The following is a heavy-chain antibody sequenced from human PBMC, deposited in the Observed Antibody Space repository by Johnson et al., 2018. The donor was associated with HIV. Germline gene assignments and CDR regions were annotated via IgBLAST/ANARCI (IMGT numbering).Heavy chain of an antibody. CDR3: AVTVHSRGWYGGDDAFDI. CDR1: GFTFSSYA. J-gene: IGHJ3*02. D-gene: IGHD6-19*01. V-gene: IGHV3-30*04. CDR2: ISYDGSNK. Sequence: QVQLVESGGGVVQPGRSLRLSCAASGFTFSSYAMHWVRQAPGKGLEWVAVISYDGSNKYYADSVKGRFTISRDNSKNTLYLQMTSLRAEDTALSYCAVTVHSRGWYGGDDAFDIWGQGTIVTVSS.